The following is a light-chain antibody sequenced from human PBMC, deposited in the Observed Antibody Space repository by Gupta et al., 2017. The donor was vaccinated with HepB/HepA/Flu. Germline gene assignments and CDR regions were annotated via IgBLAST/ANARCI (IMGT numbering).Light chain of an antibody. CDR1: ENVDKY. CDR2: AAA. V-gene: IGKV1-39*01. Sequence: DIQMTQFPSSLSASLGDRVTITCRASENVDKYVSWYQQKPGTAPNLLIYAAASLQSGVTSRFSGSKDGEDFTLTSSRRRHEDSANYYWQQSYSRPTFGCGTKVEI. J-gene: IGKJ4*01. CDR3: QQSYSRPT.